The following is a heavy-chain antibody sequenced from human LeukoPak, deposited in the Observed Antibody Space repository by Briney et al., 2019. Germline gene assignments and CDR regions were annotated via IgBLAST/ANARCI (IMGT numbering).Heavy chain of an antibody. J-gene: IGHJ5*02. CDR3: ARPYYYDSRIDP. V-gene: IGHV4-30-4*01. D-gene: IGHD3-22*01. Sequence: SETLSLTCTVSGGSISSGDYYWSWIRQPPGKGLEWIAYRYYSGSTYYNPSLKSRVTMSADTSKNQLSLKLSSVTAADTAVYYCARPYYYDSRIDPWGQGILVTVSS. CDR1: GGSISSGDYY. CDR2: RYYSGST.